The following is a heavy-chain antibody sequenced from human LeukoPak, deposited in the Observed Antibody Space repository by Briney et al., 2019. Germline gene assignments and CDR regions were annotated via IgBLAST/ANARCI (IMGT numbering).Heavy chain of an antibody. CDR1: GYTFTSYD. CDR3: ARSWAVADFDY. D-gene: IGHD6-19*01. Sequence: ASVKVSCKASGYTFTSYDINWVRQATGQGLEWMGWMNPNSGNTGYAQKFQGRVTITRNTSISTAYMGLSSLRSEDTAVYYCARSWAVADFDYWGQGTLVTVSS. V-gene: IGHV1-8*03. J-gene: IGHJ4*02. CDR2: MNPNSGNT.